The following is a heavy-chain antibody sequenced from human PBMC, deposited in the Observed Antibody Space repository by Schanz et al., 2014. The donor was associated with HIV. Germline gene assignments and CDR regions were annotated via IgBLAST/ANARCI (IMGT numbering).Heavy chain of an antibody. CDR2: IWYDGSNK. Sequence: VQLLESGGEVQPGGSLRLSCAASGFTFSTCGMHWVRQAPGKGLECVAFIWYDGSNKYYADSVKGRFTISRDNSKNTLYLQMNSLRGEDTAVYYCATAAVTDYSDNWGQGTLVTVSS. CDR1: GFTFSTCG. V-gene: IGHV3-33*08. D-gene: IGHD4-17*01. J-gene: IGHJ4*02. CDR3: ATAAVTDYSDN.